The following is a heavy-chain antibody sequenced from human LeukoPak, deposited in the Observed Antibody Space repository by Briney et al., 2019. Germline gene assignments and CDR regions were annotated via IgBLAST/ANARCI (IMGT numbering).Heavy chain of an antibody. J-gene: IGHJ4*02. D-gene: IGHD4-17*01. V-gene: IGHV4-59*12. CDR1: GGSISSYY. Sequence: SETLSLTCIVSGGSISSYYWSWIRQPPGKGLEWIGYIYYSGSTNHNPSLKSRVTISVDTSKNQFSLKLSSVTAADTAVYYCARGRRDHYGYHPGVLAGRSLADCWGQGTLVTVSS. CDR3: ARGRRDHYGYHPGVLAGRSLADC. CDR2: IYYSGST.